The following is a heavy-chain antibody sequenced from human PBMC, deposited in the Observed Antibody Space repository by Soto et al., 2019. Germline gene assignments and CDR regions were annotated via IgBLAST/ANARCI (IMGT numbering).Heavy chain of an antibody. CDR3: ASSGHYYYGMDV. Sequence: QVQLQESGPGLVKPSETLSLTCTVSGGSISSYYWSWIRQPPGKGLEWIGYIYYSGSTNYNPSLKSRVTISVDTSKNQFSLKLSSVTAADTAVYYCASSGHYYYGMDVWGQGTTVTVSS. D-gene: IGHD6-19*01. V-gene: IGHV4-59*01. CDR2: IYYSGST. CDR1: GGSISSYY. J-gene: IGHJ6*02.